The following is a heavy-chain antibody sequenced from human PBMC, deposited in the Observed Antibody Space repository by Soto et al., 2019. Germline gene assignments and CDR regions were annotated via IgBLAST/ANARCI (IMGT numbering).Heavy chain of an antibody. V-gene: IGHV3-21*01. J-gene: IGHJ5*02. Sequence: EVQLVESGGGLVKPGGSLRLSCAASGFTFSSYSMNWVRQAPGKGLEWVSSISSSSSYIYYADSVKGRFTISRDNAKNSLYLQMNSLRAEDTAVYYCASDRFLIAVAATGFDPWGQGTLVTVSS. CDR2: ISSSSSYI. D-gene: IGHD6-19*01. CDR3: ASDRFLIAVAATGFDP. CDR1: GFTFSSYS.